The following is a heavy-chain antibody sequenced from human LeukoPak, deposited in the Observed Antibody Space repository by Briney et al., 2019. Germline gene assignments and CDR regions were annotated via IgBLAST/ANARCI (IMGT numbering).Heavy chain of an antibody. CDR3: AKLQLVGYSSSWFDY. V-gene: IGHV3-23*01. J-gene: IGHJ4*02. CDR1: GFTSSSYA. D-gene: IGHD6-13*01. CDR2: ISGSGGST. Sequence: PGGSLRLSCAASGFTSSSYAMSWVRQAPGKGLEWVSAISGSGGSTYYADSVKGRFTISRDNSKNTLYLQMNSLRAEDTAVYYCAKLQLVGYSSSWFDYWGQGTLVTVSS.